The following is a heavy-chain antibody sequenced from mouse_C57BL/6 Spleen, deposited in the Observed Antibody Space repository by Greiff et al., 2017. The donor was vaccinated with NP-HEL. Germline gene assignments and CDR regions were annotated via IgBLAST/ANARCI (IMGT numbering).Heavy chain of an antibody. V-gene: IGHV1-53*01. Sequence: VQLQQSGTELVKPGASVKLSCKASGYTFTSYWMHWVKQRPGQGLEWIGNINPSNGGTNYNEKFKSKATLTVDKSSSTAYMQLSSLTSEDSAVYYCARYPLYYGSSFRAMDYWGQGTSVTVSS. CDR1: GYTFTSYW. CDR2: INPSNGGT. CDR3: ARYPLYYGSSFRAMDY. D-gene: IGHD1-1*01. J-gene: IGHJ4*01.